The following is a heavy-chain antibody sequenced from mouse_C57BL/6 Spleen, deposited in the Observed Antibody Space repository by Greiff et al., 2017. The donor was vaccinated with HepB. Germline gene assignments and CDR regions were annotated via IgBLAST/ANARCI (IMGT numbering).Heavy chain of an antibody. CDR3: ARDDYGRLFAY. J-gene: IGHJ3*01. CDR1: GFNFSDYG. Sequence: EVQGVESGGGLVKPGGSLKLSCAASGFNFSDYGMHWVRQAPEKGLEWVAYISSGSSTIYYADTVKGRFTISRDNAKNTLFLQMTSLRSEDTAMYYCARDDYGRLFAYWGQGTLVTVSA. V-gene: IGHV5-17*01. CDR2: ISSGSSTI. D-gene: IGHD2-4*01.